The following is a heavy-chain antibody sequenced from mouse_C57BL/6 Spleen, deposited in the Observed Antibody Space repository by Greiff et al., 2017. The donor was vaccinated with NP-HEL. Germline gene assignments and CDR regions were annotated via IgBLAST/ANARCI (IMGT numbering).Heavy chain of an antibody. CDR1: GYTFTSYW. D-gene: IGHD1-1*01. Sequence: QVQLKQPGAELVKPGASVKVSCKASGYTFTSYWMHWVKQRPGQGLEWIGRIHPSDSDTNYNQKFKGKATLTVDKSSSTAYMPLSSLTSEDSAVYYCAIYYGSSYVYWGQGTTLTVSS. CDR3: AIYYGSSYVY. CDR2: IHPSDSDT. J-gene: IGHJ2*01. V-gene: IGHV1-74*01.